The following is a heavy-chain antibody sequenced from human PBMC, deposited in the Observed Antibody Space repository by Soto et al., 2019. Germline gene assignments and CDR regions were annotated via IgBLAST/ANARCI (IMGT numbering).Heavy chain of an antibody. CDR2: TYYRSKWYN. CDR1: GDSVSSNSAA. CDR3: TRARSSSWDYFYGMDV. D-gene: IGHD6-13*01. Sequence: QTLSLTCAISGDSVSSNSAAWNWIRQSPSRGLEWLGRTYYRSKWYNDYTVSVKSRITINPDTSKNQFSLQLSSVTPEDTAVYYCTRARSSSWDYFYGMDVWGQGTTVTVSS. J-gene: IGHJ6*02. V-gene: IGHV6-1*01.